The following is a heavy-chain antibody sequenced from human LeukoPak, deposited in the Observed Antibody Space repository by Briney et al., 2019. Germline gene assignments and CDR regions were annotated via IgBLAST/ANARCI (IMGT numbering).Heavy chain of an antibody. CDR1: GYTFTSYD. D-gene: IGHD5-12*01. V-gene: IGHV1-8*01. Sequence: GASVNVSCKSSGYTFTSYDINWVRQATGQGLEWMGWRNPNRGNTGYAQKFQGRVTMTRNTSISTAYMELSSLRSEDTAVYYCARGPPSGWIDYWGQGTLVTVSS. CDR3: ARGPPSGWIDY. J-gene: IGHJ4*02. CDR2: RNPNRGNT.